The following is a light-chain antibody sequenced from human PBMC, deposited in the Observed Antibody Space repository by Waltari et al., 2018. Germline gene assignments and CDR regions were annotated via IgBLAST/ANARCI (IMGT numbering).Light chain of an antibody. V-gene: IGLV1-40*01. CDR1: SSNIGAGYD. Sequence: QSVLTQPPSVSGAPGQRVTISCTGSSSNIGAGYDVHWYQQVPGTAPKVVMYANSNRPSGVPDRFSGSKSGTSASLAITGLQADDEADYYCQSYDRSLSGSVFGGGTKLTVL. J-gene: IGLJ2*01. CDR3: QSYDRSLSGSV. CDR2: ANS.